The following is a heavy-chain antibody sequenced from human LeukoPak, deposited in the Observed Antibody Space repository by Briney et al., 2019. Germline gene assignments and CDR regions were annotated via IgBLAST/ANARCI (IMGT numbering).Heavy chain of an antibody. CDR3: ARAQEGQLAPFDY. CDR1: GFTFSDYY. CDR2: ISSSGSTI. D-gene: IGHD6-6*01. J-gene: IGHJ4*02. Sequence: GESLKISCAASGFTFSDYYMSWIRQAPGKGLEWVSYISSSGSTIYYADSVKGRFTISRDNAKNSLYLQMNSLRAEDTAVYYCARAQEGQLAPFDYWGQGTLVTVSS. V-gene: IGHV3-11*01.